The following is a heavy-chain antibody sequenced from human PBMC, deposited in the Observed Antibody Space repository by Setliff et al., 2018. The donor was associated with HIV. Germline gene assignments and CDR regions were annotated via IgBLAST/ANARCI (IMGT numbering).Heavy chain of an antibody. Sequence: GGSLRLSCAASGLTFSDFWMYWVRQAPGKGLEWVANISPEGNKKYYVGSVKGRFTSSRDNAKSSLFLQMSGLRPEDTAVYYCARVLLRTNPLYGVASNWFDPWGQGTLVTVSS. D-gene: IGHD2-8*01. V-gene: IGHV3-7*03. CDR1: GLTFSDFW. CDR2: ISPEGNKK. CDR3: ARVLLRTNPLYGVASNWFDP. J-gene: IGHJ5*02.